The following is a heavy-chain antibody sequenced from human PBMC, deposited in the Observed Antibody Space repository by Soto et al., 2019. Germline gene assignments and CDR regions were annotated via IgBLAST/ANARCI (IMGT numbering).Heavy chain of an antibody. CDR1: GFTFSSYI. CDR3: ARDLSGGATFDY. D-gene: IGHD1-26*01. V-gene: IGHV3-21*01. J-gene: IGHJ4*02. CDR2: FSRSSSYI. Sequence: EVQLVESGGGLVKPGGSLRLSCAASGFTFSSYIMNWVRQAPGKGLEWVSSFSRSSSYIYYADSVKGRFTISRDNAKNSLYLQMNSLRAEDTAVYYCARDLSGGATFDYWGQGTLVTVS.